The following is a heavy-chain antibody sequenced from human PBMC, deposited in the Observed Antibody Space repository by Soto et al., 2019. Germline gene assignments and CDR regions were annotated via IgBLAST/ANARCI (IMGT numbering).Heavy chain of an antibody. CDR2: IKQDGSEK. CDR3: ARVGILWFGDRTYYMDV. CDR1: GFTFSSYW. D-gene: IGHD3-10*01. Sequence: GGSLRLSCAASGFTFSSYWMSWVRQAPGKGLEWVANIKQDGSEKYYVDSVKGRFTISRDNAKNSLYLQMNSLRAEDTAVYYCARVGILWFGDRTYYMDVCGKGTTVTVSS. J-gene: IGHJ6*03. V-gene: IGHV3-7*01.